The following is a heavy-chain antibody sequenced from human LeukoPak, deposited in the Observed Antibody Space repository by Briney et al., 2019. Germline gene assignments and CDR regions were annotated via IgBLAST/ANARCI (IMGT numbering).Heavy chain of an antibody. CDR1: GGSISSYY. Sequence: SETLSLTCTVSGGSISSYYWSWIRRPPGKGLEWIGYIYYSGSTNYNPSLKSRVTISVDTSKNQFSLKLSSVTAADTAVYYCARGDFWSGYYTFDYWGQGTLVTVSS. D-gene: IGHD3-3*01. CDR3: ARGDFWSGYYTFDY. J-gene: IGHJ4*02. CDR2: IYYSGST. V-gene: IGHV4-59*08.